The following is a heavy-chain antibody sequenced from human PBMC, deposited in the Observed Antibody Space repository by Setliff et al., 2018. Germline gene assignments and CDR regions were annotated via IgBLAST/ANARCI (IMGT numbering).Heavy chain of an antibody. V-gene: IGHV4-61*02. CDR2: IFGSGST. D-gene: IGHD6-6*01. J-gene: IGHJ4*02. CDR3: ARGRNIEARLLDS. Sequence: SETLSLTCTVSGDSISSRRNYWSWIRQPAGKGLEWIGRIFGSGSTNYNPSLKSRVTMSIDTSKNQFSLNLRSVTAADTAVYYCARGRNIEARLLDSWGQGNLVTVSS. CDR1: GDSISSRRNY.